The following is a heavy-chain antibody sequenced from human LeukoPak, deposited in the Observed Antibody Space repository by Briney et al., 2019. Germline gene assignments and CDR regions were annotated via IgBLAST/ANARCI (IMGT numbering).Heavy chain of an antibody. Sequence: PSETLSLTCTVSGGSISSYYWGWIRQPPGKGLEWIGYIYYSGSTNYNPSLKSRVTISVDTSKNQFSLKLSSVTAADTAVYYCARDRDSSGLFDYWGQGTLVTVSS. V-gene: IGHV4-59*01. CDR3: ARDRDSSGLFDY. CDR1: GGSISSYY. D-gene: IGHD6-19*01. J-gene: IGHJ4*02. CDR2: IYYSGST.